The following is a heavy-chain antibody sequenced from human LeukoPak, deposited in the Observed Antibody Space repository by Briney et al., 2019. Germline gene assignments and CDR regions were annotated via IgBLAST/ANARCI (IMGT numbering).Heavy chain of an antibody. J-gene: IGHJ6*03. D-gene: IGHD1-26*01. CDR3: ARGSVGVSYFHYYYYMDV. V-gene: IGHV3-21*01. CDR2: ISSSSSNI. Sequence: GGSLRLSCAASGFTFDDYGMSWVRQAPGKGLEWVSSISSSSSNIYYADSVKGRFTISRDNAKNSLYLQMNSLRAEDTAVYYCARGSVGVSYFHYYYYMDVWGKGTTVTISS. CDR1: GFTFDDYG.